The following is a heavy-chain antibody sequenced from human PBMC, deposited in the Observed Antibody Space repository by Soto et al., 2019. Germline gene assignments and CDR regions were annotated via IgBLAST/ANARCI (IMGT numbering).Heavy chain of an antibody. Sequence: PGGSLRLSCAASGFTFSSHWMSWVRQAPGKGLEWVASINPDGSTKYYVDSVNGRFTISRDNSKNSLYLEMNSLRVEDTAVYYCASLLGTVTTFEYWGQGSLVTVSS. CDR2: INPDGSTK. D-gene: IGHD1-1*01. V-gene: IGHV3-7*01. CDR1: GFTFSSHW. J-gene: IGHJ4*02. CDR3: ASLLGTVTTFEY.